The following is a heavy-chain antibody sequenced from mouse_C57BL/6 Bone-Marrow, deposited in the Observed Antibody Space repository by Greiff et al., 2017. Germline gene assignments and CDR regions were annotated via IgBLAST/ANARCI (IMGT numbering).Heavy chain of an antibody. J-gene: IGHJ4*01. V-gene: IGHV2-6-1*01. Sequence: VQLKESGPGLVAPSQSLSITCTVSGFSLTSYGVHWVRQPPGKGLEWLVVIWSDGSTTYNSALKSRLSISKDNSKSQVFLKMNSLQTDDTAMYYCARHSHYYGSSYGAMDYWGQGTSVTVSS. CDR1: GFSLTSYG. CDR3: ARHSHYYGSSYGAMDY. CDR2: IWSDGST. D-gene: IGHD1-1*01.